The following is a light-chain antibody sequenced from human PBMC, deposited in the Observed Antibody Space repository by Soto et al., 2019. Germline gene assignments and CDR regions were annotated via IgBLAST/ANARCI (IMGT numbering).Light chain of an antibody. Sequence: EIVLTQSPGTLSLSPGERATLSCRASPSVTCNLTWYQQIPCQAPRLLIYEASKRATGIPARFSGSGFGTDYTLTISSLEPEDFAVYVCQQYNDWPLVFGQGTRLEI. CDR2: EAS. CDR3: QQYNDWPLV. CDR1: PSVTCN. V-gene: IGKV3-11*01. J-gene: IGKJ5*01.